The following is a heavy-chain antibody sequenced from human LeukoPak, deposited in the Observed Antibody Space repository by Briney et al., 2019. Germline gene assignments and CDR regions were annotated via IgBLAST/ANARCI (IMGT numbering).Heavy chain of an antibody. CDR2: ISYDGSNK. D-gene: IGHD4-23*01. J-gene: IGHJ4*02. Sequence: GGSLRLSCAASGFTFSSYGMHWVRQAPGKGLEWVAVISYDGSNKYYADSVKGRFTISRDNSRNTLYLQMNNLRAEDTAVYYCAKGIYGGNFDYWGQGTLVTVSS. V-gene: IGHV3-30*18. CDR3: AKGIYGGNFDY. CDR1: GFTFSSYG.